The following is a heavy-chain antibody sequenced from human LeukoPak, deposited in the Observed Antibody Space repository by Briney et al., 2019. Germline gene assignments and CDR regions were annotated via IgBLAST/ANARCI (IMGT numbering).Heavy chain of an antibody. CDR2: ISHDERTK. Sequence: GKSLTLSCVASGFNFDNYAMHWVRQPLGKGLEWVAVISHDERTKYYADSMKGRITISRDNSKNTVFLQMNNLRTEDTAVYFCARPSPPGDGYNPPDYWGQGTLVTVSS. CDR3: ARPSPPGDGYNPPDY. D-gene: IGHD5-24*01. V-gene: IGHV3-30*04. J-gene: IGHJ4*02. CDR1: GFNFDNYA.